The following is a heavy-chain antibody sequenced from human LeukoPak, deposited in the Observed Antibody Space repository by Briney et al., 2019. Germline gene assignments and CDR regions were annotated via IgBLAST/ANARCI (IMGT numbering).Heavy chain of an antibody. J-gene: IGHJ4*02. Sequence: GGSLRLSCAASGFTFSSYAMSWVRQAPGKGLEWVSAISGSGGSTYYADSVKGRFTISRDNSKNTLYLQMNSLRAEDTAVYYGAKDRGNYYGSGSYLRYYFDYWGQGTLVTVSS. V-gene: IGHV3-23*01. CDR3: AKDRGNYYGSGSYLRYYFDY. CDR1: GFTFSSYA. D-gene: IGHD3-10*01. CDR2: ISGSGGST.